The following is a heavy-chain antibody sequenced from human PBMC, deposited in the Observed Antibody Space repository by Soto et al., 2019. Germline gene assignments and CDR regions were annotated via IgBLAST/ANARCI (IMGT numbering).Heavy chain of an antibody. J-gene: IGHJ4*02. D-gene: IGHD3-10*01. CDR2: IWYDGSNK. Sequence: GGSLRLSCAASGFTFSSYGMHWVRQAPGKGLEWVAVIWYDGSNKYYADSVKGRFTISRDNSKNTLYLQMNSLRAEDTAVYYCARDLDYYGSGSYGVYWGQGTLVTVSS. CDR3: ARDLDYYGSGSYGVY. CDR1: GFTFSSYG. V-gene: IGHV3-33*01.